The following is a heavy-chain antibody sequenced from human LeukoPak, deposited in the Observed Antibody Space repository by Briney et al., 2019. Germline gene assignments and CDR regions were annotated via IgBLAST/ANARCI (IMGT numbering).Heavy chain of an antibody. Sequence: PSETLSLTCTVSGGSISTYYWSWIRQPPGKGLEWLGYISYSGSSNYNPSLQSRVTISIDTSKNQFSLKLSSVTAADTAVYYCARNGVAGLGFRARDYYYYGMDVWGRGTTVTVSS. J-gene: IGHJ6*02. V-gene: IGHV4-59*08. CDR1: GGSISTYY. CDR2: ISYSGSS. D-gene: IGHD2-8*01. CDR3: ARNGVAGLGFRARDYYYYGMDV.